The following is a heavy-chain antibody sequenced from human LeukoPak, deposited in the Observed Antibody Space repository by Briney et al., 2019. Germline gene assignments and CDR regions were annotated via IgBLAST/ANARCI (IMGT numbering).Heavy chain of an antibody. CDR2: IYYSGST. CDR1: GGSISSGGYY. J-gene: IGHJ4*02. Sequence: SETLSLTCTVSGGSISSGGYYWSWIRQHPGKGLEWIGYIYYSGSTYYNPSLKSRVTISVDTSKNQFSLKLSSVTAADTAVYYCARTIMITLGGVIRGGDYFDYWGQGTLVTVSS. D-gene: IGHD3-16*02. CDR3: ARTIMITLGGVIRGGDYFDY. V-gene: IGHV4-31*03.